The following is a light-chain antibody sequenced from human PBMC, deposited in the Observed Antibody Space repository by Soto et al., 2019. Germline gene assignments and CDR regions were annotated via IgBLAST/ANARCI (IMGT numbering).Light chain of an antibody. CDR1: SSDVGGYNY. J-gene: IGLJ2*01. V-gene: IGLV2-14*01. CDR3: SSYPNSSTYVV. CDR2: DVS. Sequence: HSALTQPASVSGSPGQSITISCTGTSSDVGGYNYVSWYQQHPGKAPTLMIYDVSNRPSGVSNRFSGSKSGNTASLTISGLQAEAEADYYCSSYPNSSTYVVFCGGTKVTVL.